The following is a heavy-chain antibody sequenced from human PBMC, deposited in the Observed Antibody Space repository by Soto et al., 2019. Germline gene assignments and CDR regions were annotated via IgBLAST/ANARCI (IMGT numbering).Heavy chain of an antibody. CDR2: ISYDGSNK. V-gene: IGHV3-30-3*01. Sequence: GGSLRLSCAASGFTFSSYAMHWVRQAPGKGLEWVAVISYDGSNKYYADSVKGRFTISRDNSKNTLYLQMNSLRAEATAVYYWATDSAYDFRGGCPRVGMDVWGQGTTVTVSS. CDR3: ATDSAYDFRGGCPRVGMDV. J-gene: IGHJ6*02. CDR1: GFTFSSYA. D-gene: IGHD3-3*01.